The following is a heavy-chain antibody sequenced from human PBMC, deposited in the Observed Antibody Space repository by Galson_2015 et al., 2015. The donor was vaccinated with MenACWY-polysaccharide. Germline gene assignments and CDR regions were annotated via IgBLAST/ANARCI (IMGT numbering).Heavy chain of an antibody. D-gene: IGHD6-19*01. V-gene: IGHV1-3*01. CDR3: ARTEAGGFRLDY. Sequence: RITITRDTSASTVSMELSSLRSEDTAVYYCARTEAGGFRLDYWGQGTLVTVSS. J-gene: IGHJ4*02.